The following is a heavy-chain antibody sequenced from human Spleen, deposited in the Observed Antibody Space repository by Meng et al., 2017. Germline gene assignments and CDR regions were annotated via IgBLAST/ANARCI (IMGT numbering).Heavy chain of an antibody. J-gene: IGHJ6*02. Sequence: GESLKISCVASGFTFSSYEMNWVRQAPGKGLEWVSYISSSGSDIYYADSVKGRFTISRDNAKNSLYLQMNSLRAEDTALFLCATGGMDVWGQGTTVTVSS. CDR1: GFTFSSYE. CDR3: ATGGMDV. CDR2: ISSSGSDI. V-gene: IGHV3-48*03.